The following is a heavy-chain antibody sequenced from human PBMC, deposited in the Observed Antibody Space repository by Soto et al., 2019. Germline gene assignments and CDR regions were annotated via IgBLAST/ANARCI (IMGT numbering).Heavy chain of an antibody. D-gene: IGHD3-22*01. CDR3: ARRDTSGYYFAY. CDR2: IDHSGST. Sequence: QVQLQQWGAGLLKPSETLSLRCAVYGGSFRGHYWSWIRQPPGKGLDWIGDIDHSGSTNYNPSLKSRVVISVATSKNQFFLKVSSLTAADTAVYYCARRDTSGYYFAYWGHGNLVTVSS. J-gene: IGHJ4*01. CDR1: GGSFRGHY. V-gene: IGHV4-34*02.